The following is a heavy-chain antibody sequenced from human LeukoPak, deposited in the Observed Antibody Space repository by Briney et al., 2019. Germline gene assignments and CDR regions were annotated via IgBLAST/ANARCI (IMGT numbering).Heavy chain of an antibody. J-gene: IGHJ3*02. V-gene: IGHV3-11*01. Sequence: PGGSLRLSCAASGFTFSDYYMSWIRQAPGKGLEWVSYISSSGSTIYYADSVKGRFTISRDNAKNSLYLQMNSLRAEDTALYYCAKDMPYYYDSSGRAFDIWGQGTMVTVSS. CDR2: ISSSGSTI. CDR1: GFTFSDYY. CDR3: AKDMPYYYDSSGRAFDI. D-gene: IGHD3-22*01.